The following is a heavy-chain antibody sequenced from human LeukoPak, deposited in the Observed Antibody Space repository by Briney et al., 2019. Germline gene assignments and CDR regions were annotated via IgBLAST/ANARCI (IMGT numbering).Heavy chain of an antibody. V-gene: IGHV4-39*01. CDR1: GGSISSSSYY. CDR3: ANFDWYRSFDP. Sequence: SETLSLTCTVSGGSISSSSYYWGWIRQPPGKGLEWIVSIYYSGSTYYNPSLKSRVTISVDTSKNQFSLKLSSVTAADTAVYYCANFDWYRSFDPWGQGTLVTVSS. J-gene: IGHJ5*02. CDR2: IYYSGST. D-gene: IGHD3-9*01.